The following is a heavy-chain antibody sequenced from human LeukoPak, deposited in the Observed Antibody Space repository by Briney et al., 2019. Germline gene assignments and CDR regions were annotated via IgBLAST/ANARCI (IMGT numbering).Heavy chain of an antibody. CDR3: ARARVGAALFDY. CDR1: GYSIKIGYY. CDR2: IFHSGNT. Sequence: SETLSLTCTVSGYSIKIGYYWGWIRQPPGKGLEWIGSIFHSGNTYNNPSLKSRATISVDTSKNQFSLKLNSVTAADTAVYYCARARVGAALFDYWGQGTLVTVSS. V-gene: IGHV4-38-2*02. D-gene: IGHD1-26*01. J-gene: IGHJ4*02.